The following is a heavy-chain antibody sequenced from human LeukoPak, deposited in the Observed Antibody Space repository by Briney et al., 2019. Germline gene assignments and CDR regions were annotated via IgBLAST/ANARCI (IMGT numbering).Heavy chain of an antibody. D-gene: IGHD3-16*01. Sequence: PSETLSLTCAVSGGSFSGYYWCWIRHPPRKGLEWIGEINHSGSTNYNPHLKCRVTISLDTSKNQFSLMLNRVPAADTAVYYCARRVMGISRTRYYYYYMDVWGKGTTVTVSS. J-gene: IGHJ6*03. CDR1: GGSFSGYY. CDR2: INHSGST. CDR3: ARRVMGISRTRYYYYYMDV. V-gene: IGHV4-34*01.